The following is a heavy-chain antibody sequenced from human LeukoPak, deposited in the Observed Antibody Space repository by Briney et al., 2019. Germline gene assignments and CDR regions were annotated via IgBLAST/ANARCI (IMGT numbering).Heavy chain of an antibody. V-gene: IGHV3-23*01. CDR2: ISNNGGYT. CDR1: GFTFSSSA. J-gene: IGHJ4*02. CDR3: AKQLGYCSDGSCYFPY. Sequence: GGSLRLSCAASGFTFSSSAMSWVRQAPGKGLEWVSAISNNGGYTYYADSVQGRFTIPRDNSKSTLCLQMNSLRAEDTAVYYCAKQLGYCSDGSCYFPYWGQGTLVTVSS. D-gene: IGHD2-15*01.